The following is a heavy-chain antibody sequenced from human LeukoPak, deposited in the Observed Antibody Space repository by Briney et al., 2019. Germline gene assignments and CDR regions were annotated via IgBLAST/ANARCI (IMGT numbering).Heavy chain of an antibody. Sequence: SETLSLTCAVYGGSFSGYYWSWIRQPPGKGLEWIGETNHSGSTNYNPSLKSRVTVSVDTSKNQFSLKLSSVTAADTAVYYCARANYNWNYWDYWGQGTLVTVSS. J-gene: IGHJ4*02. D-gene: IGHD1-20*01. CDR2: TNHSGST. CDR1: GGSFSGYY. V-gene: IGHV4-34*01. CDR3: ARANYNWNYWDY.